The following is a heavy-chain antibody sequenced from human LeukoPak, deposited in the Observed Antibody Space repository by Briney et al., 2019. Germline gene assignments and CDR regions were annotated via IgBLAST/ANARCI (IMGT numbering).Heavy chain of an antibody. D-gene: IGHD1-26*01. CDR2: VSSDGSNK. CDR3: ARDLSGSYYGGFDP. CDR1: GFTFSSFA. Sequence: PGGSLRLSCTASGFTFSSFAIHWVRQAPGKGLEWVAVVSSDGSNKYYTDSVKGRFTTSRDNSKNALYLQMNSLRAEDTAVYYCARDLSGSYYGGFDPWGQGTLVTVSS. V-gene: IGHV3-30-3*01. J-gene: IGHJ5*02.